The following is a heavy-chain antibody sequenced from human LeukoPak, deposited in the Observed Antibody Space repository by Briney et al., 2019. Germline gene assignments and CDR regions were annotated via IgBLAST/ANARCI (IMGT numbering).Heavy chain of an antibody. CDR3: ARDVGGDNGGFAFDI. V-gene: IGHV3-9*01. CDR2: ISWNSGSI. D-gene: IGHD2-21*02. J-gene: IGHJ3*02. Sequence: GRSLRLSCAASGFTFDDYAMHWVRQAPGKGLEWVSGISWNSGSIGYADSVKGRFTISRDNAKNSLYLQMNSLRAEDTAVYYCARDVGGDNGGFAFDIWGQGTMVTVSS. CDR1: GFTFDDYA.